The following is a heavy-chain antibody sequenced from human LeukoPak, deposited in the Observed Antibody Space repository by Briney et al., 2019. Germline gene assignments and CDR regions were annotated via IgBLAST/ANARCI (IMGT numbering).Heavy chain of an antibody. V-gene: IGHV6-1*01. CDR1: GDSVSSNSAA. CDR3: ARDRGCSGGSCYSGFDY. Sequence: SQTLSLTCAISGDSVSSNSAAWNWIRQSPSRGLEWLGRTYYRSKWYNDYAVSVKSRITVNSDTSKNQFSLQLNSVTPEDTAVYYCARDRGCSGGSCYSGFDYWGQGTLVTVSS. CDR2: TYYRSKWYN. J-gene: IGHJ4*02. D-gene: IGHD2-15*01.